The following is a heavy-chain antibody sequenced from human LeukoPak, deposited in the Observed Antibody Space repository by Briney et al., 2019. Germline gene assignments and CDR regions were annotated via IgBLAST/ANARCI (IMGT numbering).Heavy chain of an antibody. V-gene: IGHV4-30-2*01. D-gene: IGHD3-22*01. J-gene: IGHJ3*02. Sequence: PSQTLSLTCAVSGGSINSGGYSWSWIRQPPGKGLEWIGYIYHSGSTYYNPSLKSRVTISVDRSKNQFSLKLSSVTAADTAVYYCARGGDYYDSSGYSPGAFDIWGQGTMVTVSS. CDR2: IYHSGST. CDR1: GGSINSGGYS. CDR3: ARGGDYYDSSGYSPGAFDI.